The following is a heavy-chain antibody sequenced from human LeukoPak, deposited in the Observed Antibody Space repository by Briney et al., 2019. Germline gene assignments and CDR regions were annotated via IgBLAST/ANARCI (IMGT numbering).Heavy chain of an antibody. CDR1: GFTFSSSA. CDR2: ISNNGGYT. Sequence: GGSLRLSCAASGFTFSSSAMSGVRQAPGKGLEWVSAISNNGGYTYYADSVQGRFTISRDNSKSTLCLQMNSLRAEDTAVYYCAKQLGYCSDGSCYFPYWGQGTLVTVSS. V-gene: IGHV3-23*01. J-gene: IGHJ4*02. D-gene: IGHD2-15*01. CDR3: AKQLGYCSDGSCYFPY.